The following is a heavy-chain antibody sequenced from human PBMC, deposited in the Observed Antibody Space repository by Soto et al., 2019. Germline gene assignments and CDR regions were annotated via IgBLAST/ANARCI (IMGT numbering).Heavy chain of an antibody. J-gene: IGHJ6*02. CDR3: ARDPFWSGFHGMDV. V-gene: IGHV3-11*01. CDR2: ISSTGSII. CDR1: GFTFSDYY. D-gene: IGHD3-3*01. Sequence: GGSLRLSCAASGFTFSDYYMNWIRQAPGKGLEWVSHISSTGSIIYYADSVKGRFTISRDNARNSLYLQMNSLRAEDTAVYYCARDPFWSGFHGMDVWGQGTTVTVSS.